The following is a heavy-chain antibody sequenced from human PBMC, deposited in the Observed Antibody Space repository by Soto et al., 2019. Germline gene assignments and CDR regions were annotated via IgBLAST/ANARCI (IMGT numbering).Heavy chain of an antibody. V-gene: IGHV5-10-1*01. D-gene: IGHD3-10*01. Sequence: PGESLKISCKGSGYSFTSYWISWVRQMPGKGLEWMGRIDPSDSYTNYSPSFQGHVTISADKSISTAYLQWSSLKASDTAMYYRARQGDDAFDIWGQGTMVTVSS. CDR3: ARQGDDAFDI. J-gene: IGHJ3*02. CDR2: IDPSDSYT. CDR1: GYSFTSYW.